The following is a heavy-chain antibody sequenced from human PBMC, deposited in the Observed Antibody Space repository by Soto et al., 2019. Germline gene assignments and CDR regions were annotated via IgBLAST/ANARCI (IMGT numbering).Heavy chain of an antibody. CDR3: SHSGSGWLSHYYYGMDV. CDR1: GDSVSSNSAA. V-gene: IGHV6-1*01. J-gene: IGHJ6*02. D-gene: IGHD1-26*01. CDR2: TYYRSKWYN. Sequence: SQTLSLTCAISGDSVSSNSAACNWIRQSPSRGIEWLGRTYYRSKWYNDYAVSVKSRITINPDTSKNQFSLQLNSVTPEDTAVYYCSHSGSGWLSHYYYGMDVWGQGTTVTVSS.